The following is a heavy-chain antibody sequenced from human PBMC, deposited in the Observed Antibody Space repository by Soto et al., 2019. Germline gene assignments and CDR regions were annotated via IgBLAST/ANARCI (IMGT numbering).Heavy chain of an antibody. Sequence: GGSLRLSCAASGFTFSSYAMHWVRQAPGKGLEWVAVISYDGSNKYYADSVKGRFTISRDNSKNTLYLQMNSLRAEDTAVYYCARDLSFWSGSGMDVWGQGTTVTVSS. CDR2: ISYDGSNK. D-gene: IGHD3-3*01. J-gene: IGHJ6*02. CDR1: GFTFSSYA. V-gene: IGHV3-30-3*01. CDR3: ARDLSFWSGSGMDV.